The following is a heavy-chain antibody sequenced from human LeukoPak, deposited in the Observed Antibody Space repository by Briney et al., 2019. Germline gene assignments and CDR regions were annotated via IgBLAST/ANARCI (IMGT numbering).Heavy chain of an antibody. V-gene: IGHV2-70*01. CDR2: IDWDDDK. CDR3: ARISAYGDYYFDY. J-gene: IGHJ4*02. Sequence: SGPALVKPTQTLTLTCTFSGFLLITSGMCVSWIRQPPGKALEWLALIDWDDDKYYSTSLKTRLTISKDTFKNQVVLTMTNMDPVDTATYYCARISAYGDYYFDYWGQGTLVTVSS. CDR1: GFLLITSGMC. D-gene: IGHD4-17*01.